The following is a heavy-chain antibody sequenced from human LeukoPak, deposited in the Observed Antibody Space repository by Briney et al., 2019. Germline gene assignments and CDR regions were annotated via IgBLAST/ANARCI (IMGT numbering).Heavy chain of an antibody. CDR3: ARDGQALAAAGTTYFDY. Sequence: GASVKLSCKASGYTFTSYGISWVRQAPGQGLEWMGWISVYNGNTNYAQKIQGRVTMTTDTSTSTAWMELRSLRSDDTAVYYCARDGQALAAAGTTYFDYWGQGTLVTVSS. CDR1: GYTFTSYG. D-gene: IGHD6-13*01. CDR2: ISVYNGNT. V-gene: IGHV1-18*01. J-gene: IGHJ4*02.